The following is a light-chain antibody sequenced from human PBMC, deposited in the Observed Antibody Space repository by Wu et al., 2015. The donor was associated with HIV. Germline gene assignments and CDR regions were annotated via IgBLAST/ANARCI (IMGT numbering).Light chain of an antibody. V-gene: IGKV3-20*01. J-gene: IGKJ4*01. Sequence: EIVMTQSPATLSVSPGEGATLSCRASQSVSSTYLAWYQQKPGQAPRLVIHDASSRATGIPDRFSGSGSGTDFTLTISRLEPEDFAVYYCQQYGSSPLTFGGGTKVEMK. CDR1: QSVSSTY. CDR3: QQYGSSPLT. CDR2: DAS.